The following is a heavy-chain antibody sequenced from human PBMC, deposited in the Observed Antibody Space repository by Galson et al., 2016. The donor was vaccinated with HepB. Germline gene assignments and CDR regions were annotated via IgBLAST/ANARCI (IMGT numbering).Heavy chain of an antibody. CDR2: IYYTGNT. D-gene: IGHD6-6*01. CDR3: VAGTAPRPGY. Sequence: TLSLTCTVSSGSISMGGYYWSWIRQHPGKGLEWLGYIYYTGNTNYNPSLKSRVALSLDTSSNQISLKLTSMTAADTAVYYCVAGTAPRPGYWGQGILVTVSS. V-gene: IGHV4-31*03. CDR1: SGSISMGGYY. J-gene: IGHJ4*02.